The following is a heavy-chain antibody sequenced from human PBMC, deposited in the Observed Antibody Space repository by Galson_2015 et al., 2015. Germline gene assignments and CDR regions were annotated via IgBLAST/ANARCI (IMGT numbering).Heavy chain of an antibody. D-gene: IGHD5-12*01. CDR2: INPSTGST. J-gene: IGHJ4*02. V-gene: IGHV1-46*01. CDR3: ARGSDSRSFDS. Sequence: SVKVSCKALGYTFTSQYMHWVRQAPGQGFEWMGIINPSTGSTTYAQRFQGRVSMTSDASTTTFYMDLSSLISEDTAVYFCARGSDSRSFDSWGQGTLVTVSS. CDR1: GYTFTSQY.